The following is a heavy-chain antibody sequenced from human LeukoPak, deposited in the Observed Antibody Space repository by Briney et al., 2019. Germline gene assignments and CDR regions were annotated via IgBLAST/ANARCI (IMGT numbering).Heavy chain of an antibody. Sequence: SETLSLTCTVSGGSISSSGYYWGWIRQPPGKGPEWIGSIYYSGSPYYNPSLKSRVTISVDTSKNQFSLKLSSVTAADTAVYYCARRNYYDSSGFDYWGQGTLVTVSS. CDR2: IYYSGSP. CDR3: ARRNYYDSSGFDY. CDR1: GGSISSSGYY. V-gene: IGHV4-39*01. D-gene: IGHD3-22*01. J-gene: IGHJ4*02.